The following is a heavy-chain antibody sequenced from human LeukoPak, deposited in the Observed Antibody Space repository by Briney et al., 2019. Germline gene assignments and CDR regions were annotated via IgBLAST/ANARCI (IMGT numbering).Heavy chain of an antibody. CDR1: GLTFSNYW. J-gene: IGHJ4*02. V-gene: IGHV3-7*01. CDR2: IKEDGNEK. Sequence: GGSLTLSCAASGLTFSNYWMSWFRQAPGKGREWVANIKEDGNEKYYVDSVKGRFTISRDNAKKSLYLQMNRLRAEDTAVYYCARDRSRFYYWGQGTPVTVSS. D-gene: IGHD2-2*01. CDR3: ARDRSRFYY.